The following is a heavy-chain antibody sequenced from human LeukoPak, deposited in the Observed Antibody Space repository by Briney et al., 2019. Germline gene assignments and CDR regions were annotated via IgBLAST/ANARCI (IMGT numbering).Heavy chain of an antibody. CDR3: AKDEATVTTGTDY. D-gene: IGHD4-17*01. Sequence: GGSLRLSCAASGFTVSSNYMSWVRQAPGKGLEWVSVIYSGGSTYYADSVKGRFTISRDNSRNTLYLQMNSLRAEDTAVYYCAKDEATVTTGTDYWGQGTLVTVSS. J-gene: IGHJ4*02. CDR2: IYSGGST. V-gene: IGHV3-53*01. CDR1: GFTVSSNY.